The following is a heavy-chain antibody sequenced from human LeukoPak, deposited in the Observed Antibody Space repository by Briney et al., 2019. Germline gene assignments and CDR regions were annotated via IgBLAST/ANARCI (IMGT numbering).Heavy chain of an antibody. D-gene: IGHD3-22*01. J-gene: IGHJ1*01. CDR3: AIMHGYYDGSGYWVQ. CDR1: GFTFGSYG. CDR2: ITPNADRT. V-gene: IGHV3-23*01. Sequence: GGSLRLSCAASGFTFGSYGMSWVRQAPGKGLEWVSFITPNADRTSYADSVEGRFTISRDNPRNALYMQMNSLRDEDTAVYYCAIMHGYYDGSGYWVQWGQGTLVTVSS.